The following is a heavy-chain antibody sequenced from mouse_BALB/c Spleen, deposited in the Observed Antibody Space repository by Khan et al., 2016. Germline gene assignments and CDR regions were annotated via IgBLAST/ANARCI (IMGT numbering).Heavy chain of an antibody. V-gene: IGHV1-7*01. Sequence: QVQLQQSGTELAKPGASVKMSCKASGYTFTSYWMHWVKQRPGQGLEWIGYINPHTGYTDYNQKFKDKATLTADKSSGTAYMQLSSLTSEDSAVYYCARGDYWGQGTTLTVSS. CDR1: GYTFTSYW. CDR3: ARGDY. J-gene: IGHJ2*01. CDR2: INPHTGYT.